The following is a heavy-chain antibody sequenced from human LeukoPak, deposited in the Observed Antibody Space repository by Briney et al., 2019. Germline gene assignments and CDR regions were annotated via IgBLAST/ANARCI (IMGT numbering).Heavy chain of an antibody. CDR3: ARDHFDSSGYHYLLGYFEH. CDR1: GYTFSNYY. CDR2: IKPRDGGT. V-gene: IGHV1-46*01. J-gene: IGHJ1*01. Sequence: ASVKVSCKASGYTFSNYYVHWVRQAPGQGLEWMGIIKPRDGGTSYALKFQGRVTLTRDTSTSTAYMELSSLRSEDTAVYYCARDHFDSSGYHYLLGYFEHWGQGALVTVSS. D-gene: IGHD3-22*01.